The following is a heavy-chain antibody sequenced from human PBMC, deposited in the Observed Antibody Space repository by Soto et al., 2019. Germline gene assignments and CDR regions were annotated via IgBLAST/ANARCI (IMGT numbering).Heavy chain of an antibody. Sequence: GGSLRLSCAASGFTFSSYAMSWVRQAPGKGLEWVSAISGSGGSTYYADSVKGRFTISRDNSKNTLYLQMNSLRAEDTAVYFCAKDRYDFWSGYYTFDYWGQGTLVTVSS. D-gene: IGHD3-3*01. CDR3: AKDRYDFWSGYYTFDY. J-gene: IGHJ4*02. CDR2: ISGSGGST. V-gene: IGHV3-23*01. CDR1: GFTFSSYA.